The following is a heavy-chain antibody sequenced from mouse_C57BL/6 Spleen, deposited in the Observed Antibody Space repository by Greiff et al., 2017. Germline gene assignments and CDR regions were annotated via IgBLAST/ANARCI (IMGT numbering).Heavy chain of an antibody. Sequence: VQLKESGAELVKPGASVKISCKASGYAFSSYWMNWVKQRPGKGLEWIGQIYPGDGDTNYNGKFKGKATLTADKSSSTAYMQLSSLTSEDSAVYFCARSDYYGSSYDWYFDVWGTGTTVTVSS. V-gene: IGHV1-80*01. J-gene: IGHJ1*03. CDR3: ARSDYYGSSYDWYFDV. D-gene: IGHD1-1*01. CDR1: GYAFSSYW. CDR2: IYPGDGDT.